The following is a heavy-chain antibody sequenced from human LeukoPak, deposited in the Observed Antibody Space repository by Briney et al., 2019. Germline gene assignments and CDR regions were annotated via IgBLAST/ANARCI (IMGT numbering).Heavy chain of an antibody. CDR3: ARSPYYYGSGSLFV. J-gene: IGHJ4*02. CDR2: IYYSGST. D-gene: IGHD3-10*01. V-gene: IGHV4-39*07. CDR1: GGSISSSSYY. Sequence: PSETLSLTCTVSGGSISSSSYYWGWIRQPPGKGLEWIGSIYYSGSTYYNPSLKSRVTISVDTSKNQFSLKLSSVTAADTAVYYCARSPYYYGSGSLFVWGQGTLVTVSS.